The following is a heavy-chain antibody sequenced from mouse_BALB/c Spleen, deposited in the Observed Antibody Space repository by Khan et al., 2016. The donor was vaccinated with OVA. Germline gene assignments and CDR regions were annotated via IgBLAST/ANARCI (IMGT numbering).Heavy chain of an antibody. CDR2: IDPSTSYT. J-gene: IGHJ3*01. CDR1: GYTFTAYW. V-gene: IGHV1-7*01. Sequence: QMQLEESGAEVAKPGASVKMSCKASGYTFTAYWIHWVKQRPGQGLEWIGYIDPSTSYTEYNQKFKDKATFTTDKSSSTAYMQLSSLTSEESAVYYCARRGLVGIVAYWGKGTLVTVSA. D-gene: IGHD1-1*02. CDR3: ARRGLVGIVAY.